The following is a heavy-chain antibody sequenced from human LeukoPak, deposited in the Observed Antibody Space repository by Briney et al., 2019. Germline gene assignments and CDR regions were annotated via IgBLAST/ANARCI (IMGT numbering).Heavy chain of an antibody. CDR1: GGSFSGYY. J-gene: IGHJ4*02. CDR3: ARGIKETTVTTGPLDY. V-gene: IGHV4-34*01. D-gene: IGHD4-17*01. Sequence: SETLSLACAVYGGSFSGYYWSWIRQPPGKGLEWIGEINHSGSTNYNPSLKSRVTISVDTSKNQFSLKLSSVTAADTAVYYCARGIKETTVTTGPLDYWGQGTLVTVSS. CDR2: INHSGST.